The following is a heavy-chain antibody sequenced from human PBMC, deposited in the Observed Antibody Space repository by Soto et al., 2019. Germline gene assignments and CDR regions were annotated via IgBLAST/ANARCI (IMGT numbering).Heavy chain of an antibody. V-gene: IGHV3-30-3*01. CDR2: VSFDGSNK. D-gene: IGHD6-19*01. Sequence: QMQLVESGGGMVQPGGSLRLSCAASGFTFNYYPMHWVRQAPGKGLEWVAVVSFDGSNKYYADSVKGRFTISKDNSKNTLYLQMNSLRREDTAVYYCARLPGPLVAVLYIYPLDGREAMSDVDVWGRGTTVTVSS. J-gene: IGHJ6*02. CDR3: ARLPGPLVAVLYIYPLDGREAMSDVDV. CDR1: GFTFNYYP.